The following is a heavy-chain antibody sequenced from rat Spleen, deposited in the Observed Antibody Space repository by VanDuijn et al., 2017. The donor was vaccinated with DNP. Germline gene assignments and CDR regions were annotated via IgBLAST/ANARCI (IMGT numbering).Heavy chain of an antibody. CDR3: ATSPGPNWFAY. CDR2: ISPSGGGT. D-gene: IGHD1-4*01. V-gene: IGHV5-19*01. CDR1: GFTFSSYW. J-gene: IGHJ3*01. Sequence: EVQLVESGADLVQPGRSLKLSCVDSGFTFSSYWMYWIRQAPTKGLEWVTSISPSGGGTYYRDSVKGRFTISRDNANHTLYLQMDSLRSEDTATYYCATSPGPNWFAYWGQGTLVTVSS.